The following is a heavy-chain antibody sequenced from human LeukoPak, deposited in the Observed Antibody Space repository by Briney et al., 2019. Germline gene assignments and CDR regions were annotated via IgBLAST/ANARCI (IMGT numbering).Heavy chain of an antibody. CDR3: ARAYGDKYYYMDV. V-gene: IGHV3-53*01. CDR2: IYSGGST. Sequence: GGSLRLSCAASGFTFSSYGMHWVRQAPGKGLEWVSVIYSGGSTYYADSVKGRFTISRDNSKNTLYLQMNSLRAEDTAVYYCARAYGDKYYYMDVWGKGTTVTISS. CDR1: GFTFSSYG. D-gene: IGHD4-17*01. J-gene: IGHJ6*03.